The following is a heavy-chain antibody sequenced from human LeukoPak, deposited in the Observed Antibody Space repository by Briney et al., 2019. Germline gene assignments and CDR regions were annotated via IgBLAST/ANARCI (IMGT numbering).Heavy chain of an antibody. CDR2: IYSGGST. Sequence: GGPLRLSCTASGFTVSNNYMNWVRRAPGKGLEWVSLIYSGGSTQYADSVRGRFTISRDNSKNTLYLQMSSLRAEDTAVYYCARDPPGIAASVSGGWGQGTLVTVSS. CDR1: GFTVSNNY. CDR3: ARDPPGIAASVSGG. J-gene: IGHJ4*02. D-gene: IGHD6-13*01. V-gene: IGHV3-53*01.